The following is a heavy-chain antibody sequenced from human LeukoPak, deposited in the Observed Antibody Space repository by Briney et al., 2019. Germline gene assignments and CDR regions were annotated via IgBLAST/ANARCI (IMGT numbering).Heavy chain of an antibody. D-gene: IGHD4-23*01. V-gene: IGHV4-34*01. CDR3: ARVNASTEVYY. J-gene: IGHJ4*02. Sequence: PSETLSLTCAVYGGSFSGYYGSWIRQPPGKGLEWIGEINHSGSTNYNPSLKSRVTISVDTSKNQFSLKLSSVTAADTAVYYCARVNASTEVYYWGQGTLVTVSS. CDR1: GGSFSGYY. CDR2: INHSGST.